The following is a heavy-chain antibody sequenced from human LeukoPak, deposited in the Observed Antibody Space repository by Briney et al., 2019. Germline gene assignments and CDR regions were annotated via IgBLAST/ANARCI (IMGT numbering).Heavy chain of an antibody. Sequence: GASVKVSCKASGYTFTGYYMHWVRQAPGQGLEWMGRINPDSGGTNYAQKFQGRVTMTRDTSISTAYMELSRLRSDDTAVYYCARGITSRIAARPDRGDYWGQGTLVTVSS. CDR2: INPDSGGT. CDR1: GYTFTGYY. V-gene: IGHV1-2*06. D-gene: IGHD6-6*01. J-gene: IGHJ4*02. CDR3: ARGITSRIAARPDRGDY.